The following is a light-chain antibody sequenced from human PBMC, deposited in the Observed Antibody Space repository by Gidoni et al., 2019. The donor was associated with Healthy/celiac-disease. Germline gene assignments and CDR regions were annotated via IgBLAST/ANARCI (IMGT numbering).Light chain of an antibody. J-gene: IGKJ1*01. Sequence: EIVLTQSPGTLSLSPGERATLSCRASQSVSSYLAWYQQKPGQAPRLLIDAASNRATGIPDRFSGSGSGTDFTLTISRLEPEDFAVYYCQQYLSFWTFXXXTKVEIK. CDR1: QSVSSY. CDR2: AAS. V-gene: IGKV3-20*01. CDR3: QQYLSFWT.